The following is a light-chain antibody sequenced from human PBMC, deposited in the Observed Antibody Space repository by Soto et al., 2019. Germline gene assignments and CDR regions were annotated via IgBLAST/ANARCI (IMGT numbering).Light chain of an antibody. V-gene: IGKV3-20*01. J-gene: IGKJ2*01. CDR3: QQYGSSPPYT. CDR2: AAS. CDR1: QSITNNY. Sequence: EIVLTQSPGTLSLSPGERATLSCRASQSITNNYLAWYQQKPGQAPRLLVYAASTRASDIEGRFSGSGSGTYFTLTISRLEPGDFAVYYCQQYGSSPPYTFGQGTKLEIK.